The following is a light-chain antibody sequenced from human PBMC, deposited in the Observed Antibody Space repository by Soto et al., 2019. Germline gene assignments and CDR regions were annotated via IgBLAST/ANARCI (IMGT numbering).Light chain of an antibody. J-gene: IGLJ2*01. CDR2: DVT. CDR1: SSEVGAFNY. V-gene: IGLV2-11*01. Sequence: QSVLTQPRSVSGSPGQSVTISCTGSSSEVGAFNYVSWYQQYPDKAPKLIISDVTKRPSGVSDRFSGAKSGNPASLTISGLQADDDADYYCSSYAGRDIVSFGGGTKLTVL. CDR3: SSYAGRDIVS.